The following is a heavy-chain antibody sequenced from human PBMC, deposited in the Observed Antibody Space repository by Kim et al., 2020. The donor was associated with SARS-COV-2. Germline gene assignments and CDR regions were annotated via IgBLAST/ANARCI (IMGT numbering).Heavy chain of an antibody. Sequence: SETLSLTCAVYGGSFSGYYWSWIRQPPGKGLEWIGEINHSGSTNYNPSLKSRVTISVDTSKNQFSLKLSSVTAADTAVYYCARGGSRRGVYYDFWSGYAEFNYWGQGTLVTVSS. D-gene: IGHD3-3*01. J-gene: IGHJ4*02. CDR1: GGSFSGYY. CDR2: INHSGST. CDR3: ARGGSRRGVYYDFWSGYAEFNY. V-gene: IGHV4-34*01.